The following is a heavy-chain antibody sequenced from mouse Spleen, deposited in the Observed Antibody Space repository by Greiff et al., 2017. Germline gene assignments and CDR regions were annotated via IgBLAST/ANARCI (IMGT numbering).Heavy chain of an antibody. V-gene: IGHV1-54*01. J-gene: IGHJ3*01. CDR2: INPGSGGT. CDR1: GYAFTNYL. CDR3: ARGFAY. Sequence: QVQLKESGAELVRPGTSVKVSCKASGYAFTNYLIEWVKQRPGQGLEWIGVINPGSGGTNYNEKFKGKATLTADKSSSTAYMQLSSLTSEDSAVYFCARGFAYWGQGTLVTVSA.